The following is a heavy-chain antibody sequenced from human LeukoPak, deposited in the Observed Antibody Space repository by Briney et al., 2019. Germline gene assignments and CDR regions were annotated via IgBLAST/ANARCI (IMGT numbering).Heavy chain of an antibody. CDR3: ARESGWGLIAVAGLDY. J-gene: IGHJ4*02. D-gene: IGHD6-19*01. CDR2: ISSSSSYI. Sequence: PGGPLRLSCAASGFTFSSYSMNWVRQAPGKGLEWVSSISSSSSYIYYADSVKGRFTISRDNAKNSLYLQMNSLRAEDTAVYYCARESGWGLIAVAGLDYWGQGTLVTVSS. CDR1: GFTFSSYS. V-gene: IGHV3-21*01.